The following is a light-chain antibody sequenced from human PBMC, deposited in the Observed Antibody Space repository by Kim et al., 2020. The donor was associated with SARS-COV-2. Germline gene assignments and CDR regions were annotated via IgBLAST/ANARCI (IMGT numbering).Light chain of an antibody. CDR3: QSADSSGTVV. CDR2: KDS. CDR1: ALPKQY. Sequence: VSPGQTARITCSGDALPKQYAYWYQQKPGQAPVLVIYKDSERPSGIPERFSGSSSGTTVSLTISGVQAEDEADYYCQSADSSGTVVFGGGTQLTVL. V-gene: IGLV3-25*03. J-gene: IGLJ2*01.